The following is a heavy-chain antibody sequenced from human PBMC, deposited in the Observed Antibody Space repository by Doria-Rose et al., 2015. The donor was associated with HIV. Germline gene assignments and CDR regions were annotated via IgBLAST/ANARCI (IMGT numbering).Heavy chain of an antibody. D-gene: IGHD6-13*01. J-gene: IGHJ4*02. Sequence: SGPVLVKPTETLTLTCTVSGVSLSSPGMGVSWIRQPPGKALEWLANIFSDDESSYKTSLKSRLTIARRTSKSQVVLTMTDMDPVDIATYYCARIKSSRWYHKYYFDFWGQGTLVIVSA. V-gene: IGHV2-26*01. CDR3: ARIKSSRWYHKYYFDF. CDR2: IFSDDES. CDR1: GVSLSSPGMG.